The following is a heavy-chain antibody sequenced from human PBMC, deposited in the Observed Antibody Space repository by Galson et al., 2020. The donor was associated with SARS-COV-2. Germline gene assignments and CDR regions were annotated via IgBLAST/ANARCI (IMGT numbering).Heavy chain of an antibody. CDR3: TRPVIAVPGSGLYNWFDP. V-gene: IGHV4-39*01. CDR2: VSDIGGT. D-gene: IGHD6-19*01. CDR1: GGSVGTSYY. Sequence: SQTLSLTCSVSGGSVGTSYYWGWIRQPPGKGLEWIGSVSDIGGTYYNPSLKSRVTMSIDTSKNQFSLRMNSVTAADTAVYYCTRPVIAVPGSGLYNWFDPWGPGILVTVSS. J-gene: IGHJ5*02.